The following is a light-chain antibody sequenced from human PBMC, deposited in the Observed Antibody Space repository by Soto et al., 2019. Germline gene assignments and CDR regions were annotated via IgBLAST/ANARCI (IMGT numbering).Light chain of an antibody. CDR2: NID. J-gene: IGLJ2*01. CDR1: SSDIGSNS. V-gene: IGLV1-44*01. CDR3: ASWDDRLSGPI. Sequence: QSVLPQPPSASGSPGQRVTISCSGSSSDIGSNSVNWYQQLPGTAPKLLLYNIDQRPSGVPDRFLGSKSGSSASLAISGLQSEDEADYYCASWDDRLSGPIFGGGTKLTVL.